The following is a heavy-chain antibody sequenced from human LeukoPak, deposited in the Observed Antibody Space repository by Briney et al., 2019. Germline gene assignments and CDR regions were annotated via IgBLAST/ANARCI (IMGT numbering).Heavy chain of an antibody. J-gene: IGHJ4*02. D-gene: IGHD1-26*01. Sequence: ASVKVSCKASGYTFTSYYMHWVRQAPGQGLEWMGIINPSGGSTSYAQKFQGRVTMIRDTSTSTVYMELSSLRSEDTAVYYCARFENSGSYSARDDYWGQGTLVTVSS. CDR1: GYTFTSYY. CDR3: ARFENSGSYSARDDY. CDR2: INPSGGST. V-gene: IGHV1-46*01.